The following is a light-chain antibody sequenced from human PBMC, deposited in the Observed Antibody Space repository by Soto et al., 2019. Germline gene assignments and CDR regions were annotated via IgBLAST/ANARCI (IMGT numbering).Light chain of an antibody. CDR1: NSNVGGGYD. V-gene: IGLV1-40*01. J-gene: IGLJ2*01. Sequence: QSVLTQPPSVSGAPGQRVTISCTGSNSNVGGGYDVHWYQQFPGTAPRLLIYDNNDRPSGVPARFSVSKTGTAASLDITGLRAEDEADYYCQTFDSSLTAVVFGGGTQLTVL. CDR2: DNN. CDR3: QTFDSSLTAVV.